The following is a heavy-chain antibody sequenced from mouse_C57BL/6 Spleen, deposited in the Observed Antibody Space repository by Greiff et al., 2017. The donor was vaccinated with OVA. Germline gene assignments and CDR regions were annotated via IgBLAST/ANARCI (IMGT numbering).Heavy chain of an antibody. CDR2: INPNNGGT. V-gene: IGHV1-26*01. CDR1: GYTFTDYY. J-gene: IGHJ2*01. D-gene: IGHD2-2*01. Sequence: EVQLQQSGPELVKPGASVKISCKASGYTFTDYYMNWVKQSHGKSLEWIGDINPNNGGTSYNQKFKGKATLTVDKSSSTAYMELRSLTSEDSAVYYCARVTMVTTFDYWGQGTTLTVSS. CDR3: ARVTMVTTFDY.